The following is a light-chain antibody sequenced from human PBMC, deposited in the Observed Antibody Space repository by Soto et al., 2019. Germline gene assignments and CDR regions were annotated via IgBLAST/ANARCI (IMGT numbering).Light chain of an antibody. J-gene: IGKJ1*01. V-gene: IGKV1-9*01. CDR2: AAS. Sequence: IQLTQSPSSLSASVGDRVTITCRASQVISSYLAWYQQKPGKAPKLLIYAASTLQSGVPSRFSGSGSGTDFTLTISSLQPEDFATYYCQQLNSYPPTCGQGTKVEIK. CDR3: QQLNSYPPT. CDR1: QVISSY.